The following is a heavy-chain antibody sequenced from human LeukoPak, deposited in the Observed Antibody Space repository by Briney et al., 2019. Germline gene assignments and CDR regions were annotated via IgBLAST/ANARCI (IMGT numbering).Heavy chain of an antibody. CDR1: GGSISSYY. J-gene: IGHJ4*02. CDR3: ASSYSGNYYVFDY. Sequence: PSERMSLTCTVSGGSISSYYWSWIRQPAGKGLEWIGRIHTSGSTNYNPSLKSRVTMSLDTSNNQFSLKLSSVTAADTAVYYCASSYSGNYYVFDYWGQGTLVTVS. D-gene: IGHD1-26*01. V-gene: IGHV4-4*07. CDR2: IHTSGST.